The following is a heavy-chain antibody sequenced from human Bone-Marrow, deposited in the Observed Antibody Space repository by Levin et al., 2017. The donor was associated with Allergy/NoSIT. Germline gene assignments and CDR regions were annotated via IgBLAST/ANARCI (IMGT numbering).Heavy chain of an antibody. CDR1: GFTFSSYG. CDR2: ISGSGGTT. CDR3: AKSYATGWYYWFDP. V-gene: IGHV3-23*01. J-gene: IGHJ5*02. D-gene: IGHD6-19*01. Sequence: GGSLRLSCAASGFTFSSYGMTWVRQAPGKGLEWVSMISGSGGTTYYADSVKGRFTISRDNSKNTVHLQMNSLRAEDTAIYFCAKSYATGWYYWFDPWGQGTLVTVSS.